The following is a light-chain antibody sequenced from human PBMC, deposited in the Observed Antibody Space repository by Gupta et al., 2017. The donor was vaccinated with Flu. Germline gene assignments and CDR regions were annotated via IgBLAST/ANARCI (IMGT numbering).Light chain of an antibody. CDR2: NNY. Sequence: QSEMTQPPSASGTPGQRGTISCSGSSSNIGSNTVNWYQQFPGTAPKPLIYNNYERPSGVPDRFSGSKSGTSASLAISGLQSEDEADYYCAAWDDILNGWVFGGGTKLTVL. CDR1: SSNIGSNT. J-gene: IGLJ2*01. V-gene: IGLV1-44*01. CDR3: AAWDDILNGWV.